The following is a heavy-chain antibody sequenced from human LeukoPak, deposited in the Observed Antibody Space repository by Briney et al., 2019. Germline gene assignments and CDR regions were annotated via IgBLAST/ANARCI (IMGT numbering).Heavy chain of an antibody. D-gene: IGHD2-2*01. CDR1: GGSISSADYY. CDR3: ARDVRRRGASNYFDN. Sequence: SETLSLTCTVSGGSISSADYYWSWIRQPPGKGLEWIGYGYYSGRTYYNPSLKSRLTISLDTSKNHFSLNLSSATAADTAVYFCARDVRRRGASNYFDNWGQGTLVTVSS. CDR2: GYYSGRT. J-gene: IGHJ4*02. V-gene: IGHV4-30-4*08.